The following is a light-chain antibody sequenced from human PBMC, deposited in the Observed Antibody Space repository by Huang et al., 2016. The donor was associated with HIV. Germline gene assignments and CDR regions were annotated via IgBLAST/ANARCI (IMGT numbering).Light chain of an antibody. CDR1: QRISSN. Sequence: EIVMTQSPATRSVSPGERATLSCRASQRISSNLAWYQQKPGQAPRLIIYGASTRATGIPARFSGSGSGTEFTLTISSLQSEDFAVYYCQQYDNWPPWTFGQGTKVEIK. V-gene: IGKV3-15*01. J-gene: IGKJ1*01. CDR3: QQYDNWPPWT. CDR2: GAS.